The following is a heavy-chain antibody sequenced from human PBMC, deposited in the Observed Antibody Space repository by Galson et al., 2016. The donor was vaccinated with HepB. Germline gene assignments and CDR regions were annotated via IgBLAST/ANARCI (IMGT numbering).Heavy chain of an antibody. V-gene: IGHV3-7*03. CDR2: IKQDGSEK. D-gene: IGHD6-19*01. CDR3: AREPHIAVAGKDYYYYYYGMDV. Sequence: SLRLSCAASGFNFDSYGMHWVRQTPGKGLEWVANIKQDGSEKYYVDSVKGRFTISRDNAKNSLYLQMNSLRAEDTAVYYCAREPHIAVAGKDYYYYYYGMDVWGQGTTVTVSS. J-gene: IGHJ6*02. CDR1: GFNFDSYG.